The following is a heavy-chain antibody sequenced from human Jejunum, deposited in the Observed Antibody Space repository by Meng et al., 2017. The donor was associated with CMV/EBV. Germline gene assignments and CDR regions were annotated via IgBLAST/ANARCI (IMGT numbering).Heavy chain of an antibody. CDR1: GTTVSRSY. V-gene: IGHV3-66*02. D-gene: IGHD2-2*01. Sequence: SGTTVSRSYVGCVRQAPEKRLEWVLIIYSVGSTYYADSVKGRFTISRDNSKNALSLQMSSLRAEDTAVYYCARHTVVAGSYYGLDVWGQGTTVTVSS. CDR3: ARHTVVAGSYYGLDV. J-gene: IGHJ6*02. CDR2: IYSVGST.